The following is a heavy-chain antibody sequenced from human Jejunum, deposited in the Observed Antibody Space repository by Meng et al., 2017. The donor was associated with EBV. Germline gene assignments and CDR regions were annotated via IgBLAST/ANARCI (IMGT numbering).Heavy chain of an antibody. J-gene: IGHJ4*02. CDR3: TRAGYYRFDY. D-gene: IGHD1-26*01. Sequence: EVQVVAAVGGVGQPGGSLRLSCAASGFTLRDHWIHWVRQAPGEGLMWVSRINPDGRTINYGDSVKGRFTISRDNAKNTVYLQMNSLRAEDTAVYYCTRAGYYRFDYWGQGALVTVSS. CDR1: GFTLRDHW. V-gene: IGHV3-74*01. CDR2: INPDGRTI.